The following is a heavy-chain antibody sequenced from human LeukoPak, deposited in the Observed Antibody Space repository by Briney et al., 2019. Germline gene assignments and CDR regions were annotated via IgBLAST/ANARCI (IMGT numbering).Heavy chain of an antibody. CDR3: ARGTTDGYSYGRFDY. Sequence: SETLSLTCTVSGGSISSGGFYWRWIRQHPGKGLEGLGYIYYSGTTYYSLSLKSRVTFSVDTSKNQFSLKLNPVTAADTALYYCARGTTDGYSYGRFDYWGQGTLVTVSS. CDR1: GGSISSGGFY. J-gene: IGHJ4*02. V-gene: IGHV4-31*03. D-gene: IGHD5-18*01. CDR2: IYYSGTT.